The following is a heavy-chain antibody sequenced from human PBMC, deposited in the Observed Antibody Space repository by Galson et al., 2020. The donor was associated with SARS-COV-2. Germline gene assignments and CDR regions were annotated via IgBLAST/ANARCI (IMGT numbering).Heavy chain of an antibody. Sequence: SETLSLTCAVYGGSFSGYYWSWIRQPPGKGLEWIGEINHSGSTNYNPSLKSRVTISVDTPKNQFSLKLSSVTAADTAVYYCARGPRYSSSSGRWFDPWGQGTLVTVSS. CDR1: GGSFSGYY. V-gene: IGHV4-34*01. J-gene: IGHJ5*02. CDR3: ARGPRYSSSSGRWFDP. CDR2: INHSGST. D-gene: IGHD6-6*01.